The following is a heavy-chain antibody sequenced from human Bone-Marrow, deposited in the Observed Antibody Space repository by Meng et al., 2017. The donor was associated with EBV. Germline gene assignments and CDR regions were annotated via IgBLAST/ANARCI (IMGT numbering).Heavy chain of an antibody. CDR1: GGSISSSNW. CDR2: IYHSGST. J-gene: IGHJ4*02. CDR3: VGAHYGDSSGYYYAY. V-gene: IGHV4-4*02. D-gene: IGHD3-22*01. Sequence: QGQVQEAGPGLVKPSGTLSLTCAVSGGSISSSNWWSWVRQPPGKGLEWIGEIYHSGSTNYNPSLKSRVTISVDKSKNQFSLKLSSVTAADTAVYYCVGAHYGDSSGYYYAYWGQGTLVTVSS.